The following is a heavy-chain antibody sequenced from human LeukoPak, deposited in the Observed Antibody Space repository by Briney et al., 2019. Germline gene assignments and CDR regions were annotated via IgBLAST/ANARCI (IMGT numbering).Heavy chain of an antibody. CDR3: ARVRGYCTSTSCHNYYYYGMDV. Sequence: PSETLSLTCAVFGGSISSDGYSWSWIRQPLGKGLEWIGYIYDSGSTYNNPSLKRRVTMSVDRSRNQFSLKLSSVTAADTAVYYCARVRGYCTSTSCHNYYYYGMDVWGQGTTVTVPS. CDR1: GGSISSDGYS. J-gene: IGHJ6*02. D-gene: IGHD2-2*01. V-gene: IGHV4-30-2*01. CDR2: IYDSGST.